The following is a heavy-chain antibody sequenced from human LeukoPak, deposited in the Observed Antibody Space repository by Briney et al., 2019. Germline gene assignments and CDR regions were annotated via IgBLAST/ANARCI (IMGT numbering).Heavy chain of an antibody. CDR1: GFTFRSYA. CDR2: ISNSGRNT. D-gene: IGHD6-6*01. CDR3: SNWVEGARPSLDY. J-gene: IGHJ4*02. V-gene: IGHV3-23*01. Sequence: GGSLRLSCSASGFTFRSYAMAWVRQAPGTGLGWVSAISNSGRNTYYADSVKGRFTISRDNSKNTLYLEMNSLRAEDTAVYYCSNWVEGARPSLDYWGQGALVTVSS.